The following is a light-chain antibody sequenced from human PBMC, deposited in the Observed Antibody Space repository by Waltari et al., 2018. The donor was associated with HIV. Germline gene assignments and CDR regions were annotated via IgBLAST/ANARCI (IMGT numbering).Light chain of an antibody. CDR3: GTWYSSLSAGGV. Sequence: QSVLTQPPSVSAAPGQQVTISCSVSSSKLRNNYVSWYQQLPGTAPKLLIYDNNKRPSGIPDRFSGSKSGTSATLGITGLQTGDEADYYCGTWYSSLSAGGVFGGGTKLTVL. V-gene: IGLV1-51*01. CDR2: DNN. J-gene: IGLJ2*01. CDR1: SSKLRNNY.